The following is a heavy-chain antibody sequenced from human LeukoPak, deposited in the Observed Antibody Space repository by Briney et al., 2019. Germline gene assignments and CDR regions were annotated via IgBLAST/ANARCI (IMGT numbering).Heavy chain of an antibody. CDR3: AREGIDRYFDY. J-gene: IGHJ4*02. Sequence: GGSLRLTCAASGFTFSSYWMSWVRQAPGKGLEWVANIKQDGSEKYYVDSVKGRFTISRDNAKNSLYLQMNSLRAEDTAVYYCAREGIDRYFDYWGQGTLVTVSS. CDR2: IKQDGSEK. V-gene: IGHV3-7*01. D-gene: IGHD1-14*01. CDR1: GFTFSSYW.